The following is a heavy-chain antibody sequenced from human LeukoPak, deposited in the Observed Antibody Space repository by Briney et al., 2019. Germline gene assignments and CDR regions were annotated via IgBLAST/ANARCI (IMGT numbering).Heavy chain of an antibody. CDR2: IYPGDSDT. CDR1: GYSFTSYW. J-gene: IGHJ3*02. D-gene: IGHD1-26*01. CDR3: ARQGWELLKGGAFDI. Sequence: GESLKISCKGSGYSFTSYWIGWVRQMPGKGLEWMGIIYPGDSDTRYSPSFQGQVTISADKSISTAYLQWSSLKASDTAMYYCARQGWELLKGGAFDIWGQGAMVTVSS. V-gene: IGHV5-51*01.